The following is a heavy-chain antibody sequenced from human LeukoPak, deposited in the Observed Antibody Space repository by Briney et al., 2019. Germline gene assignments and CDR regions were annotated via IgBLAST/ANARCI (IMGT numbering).Heavy chain of an antibody. J-gene: IGHJ4*02. V-gene: IGHV4-39*01. CDR2: IYYSGST. D-gene: IGHD3-10*01. CDR3: ARLPRGGSGSYYKHFDY. CDR1: GGSISSSSYY. Sequence: PSETLSLTCTVSGGSISSSSYYWGWIRQPPGKGLEWIGSIYYSGSTYYNPSLKSRVTISVDTSKNQFSLKLSSVTAADTAAYYCARLPRGGSGSYYKHFDYWGQGTLVTVSS.